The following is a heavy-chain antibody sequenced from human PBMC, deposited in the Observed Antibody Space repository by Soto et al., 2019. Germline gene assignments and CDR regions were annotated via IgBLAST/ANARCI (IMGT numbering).Heavy chain of an antibody. J-gene: IGHJ6*03. CDR3: ARGGCSSTSCQITNYGYYYYYYMDV. CDR1: GGSISSSSYY. Sequence: SETLSLTCTVSGGSISSSSYYWGWIRQPPGKGLEWIGSIYYSGSTYYNPSLKSRVTISVDTSKNQFSLKLSSVTAADTAVYYCARGGCSSTSCQITNYGYYYYYYMDVWGKGTTVTVSS. V-gene: IGHV4-39*01. D-gene: IGHD2-2*01. CDR2: IYYSGST.